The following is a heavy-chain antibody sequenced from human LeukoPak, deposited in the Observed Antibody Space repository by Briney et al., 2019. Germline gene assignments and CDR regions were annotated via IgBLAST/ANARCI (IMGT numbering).Heavy chain of an antibody. CDR2: IYHSGST. CDR1: GDSISGYY. D-gene: IGHD3-22*01. Sequence: PSETLSLTCTVPGDSISGYYRSWVRQPPGKGQEWLAYIYHSGSTNYNASLQSRVTISVDTSKNQFSLKLSSVTAADTAVYYCARADNHFYDSNVYTWFDPWGQGTLVTVSS. J-gene: IGHJ5*02. V-gene: IGHV4-59*01. CDR3: ARADNHFYDSNVYTWFDP.